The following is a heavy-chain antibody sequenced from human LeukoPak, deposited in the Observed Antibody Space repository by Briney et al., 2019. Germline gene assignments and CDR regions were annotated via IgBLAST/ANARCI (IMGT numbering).Heavy chain of an antibody. CDR1: GGTFSSYA. Sequence: ASVKVSCKASGGTFSSYAISWVRQAPGQGLEWMGGIIPIFGTANYAQKFQGRVTITTDESTSTAYMELSSLRSEDTAVYYCARALGGIAGPGPSNYYYYYYMDVWGKGTTVTVSS. J-gene: IGHJ6*03. CDR2: IIPIFGTA. CDR3: ARALGGIAGPGPSNYYYYYYMDV. D-gene: IGHD6-13*01. V-gene: IGHV1-69*05.